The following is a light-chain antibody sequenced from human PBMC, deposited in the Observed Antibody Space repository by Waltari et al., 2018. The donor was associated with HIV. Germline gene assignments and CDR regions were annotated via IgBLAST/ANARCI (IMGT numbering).Light chain of an antibody. J-gene: IGLJ2*01. V-gene: IGLV2-14*01. CDR1: RRDVGSFNF. Sequence: ALTHPAPVPGPPGQPTPTPCTGNRRDVGSFNFFSGYQQYQGKAPNLVIFAVSKGPSGVSSRFSGSKSGNTASLTISGLQAEDEADYHCSSYRRDSTQVFGGVTKLTVL. CDR2: AVS. CDR3: SSYRRDSTQV.